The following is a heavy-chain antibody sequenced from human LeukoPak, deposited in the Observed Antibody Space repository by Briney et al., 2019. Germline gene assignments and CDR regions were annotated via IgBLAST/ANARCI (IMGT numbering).Heavy chain of an antibody. Sequence: PSETLSLTCTVAGGSISSTNDYWGWIRQPPGKGLEWIGTIYHSGSTNYNPSLKSRVTISVDTSKNQFSLKLSSVTAADTAVYYCASIAARSNYYYYYMDAWGKGTTVTVSS. V-gene: IGHV4-39*07. J-gene: IGHJ6*03. D-gene: IGHD6-6*01. CDR2: IYHSGST. CDR1: GGSISSTNDY. CDR3: ASIAARSNYYYYYMDA.